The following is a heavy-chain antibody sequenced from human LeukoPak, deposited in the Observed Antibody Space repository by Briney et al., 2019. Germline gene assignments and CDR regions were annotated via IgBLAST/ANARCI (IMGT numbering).Heavy chain of an antibody. J-gene: IGHJ4*02. Sequence: SETLSLTCTVSGGSISSYYWSWIRQPPGKGLEWIGEINHSGSTNYNPSLKSRVTISVDTSKNQFSLKLSSVTAADTAVYYCARSRLAVAGTPLFDYWGQGTLVTVSS. CDR1: GGSISSYY. D-gene: IGHD6-19*01. CDR3: ARSRLAVAGTPLFDY. CDR2: INHSGST. V-gene: IGHV4-34*01.